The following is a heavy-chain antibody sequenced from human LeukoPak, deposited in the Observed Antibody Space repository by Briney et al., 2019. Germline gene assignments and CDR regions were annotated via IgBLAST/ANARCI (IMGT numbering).Heavy chain of an antibody. CDR1: GFSFSNYW. Sequence: GGSLRLSCAASGFSFSNYWMRWVRQAPGKGLECVANIKKDGSEKNYVDSVKGRFTISRDNAKNSLYLQVNSLRVEDTAVYYCARGKGCFDPWGQGTLVTVSS. J-gene: IGHJ5*02. V-gene: IGHV3-7*01. CDR2: IKKDGSEK. CDR3: ARGKGCFDP.